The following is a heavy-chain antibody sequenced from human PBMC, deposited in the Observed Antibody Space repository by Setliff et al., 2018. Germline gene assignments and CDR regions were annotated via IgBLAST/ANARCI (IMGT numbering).Heavy chain of an antibody. CDR3: ARVMGGSCGFSWFDP. CDR2: IYYSGST. Sequence: SETLSLTCTVSGGSISSGDYYWSWIRQPPGKGLEWIGYIYYSGSTYYNPSLKSRVTISVDTSKNQFSLRLSSVTAADTAVYYCARVMGGSCGFSWFDPWGQGTLVTVSS. D-gene: IGHD1-26*01. V-gene: IGHV4-30-4*08. J-gene: IGHJ5*02. CDR1: GGSISSGDYY.